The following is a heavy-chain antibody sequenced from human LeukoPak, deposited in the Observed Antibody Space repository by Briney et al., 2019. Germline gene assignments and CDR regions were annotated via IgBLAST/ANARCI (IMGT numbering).Heavy chain of an antibody. CDR1: GYTFTGYY. CDR2: INPNSGGT. CDR3: ARAPQLERPDFDY. V-gene: IGHV1-2*02. D-gene: IGHD1-1*01. J-gene: IGHJ4*02. Sequence: ASVKVSCKASGYTFTGYYMHWVRQAPGQGLEWMGWINPNSGGTNYAQKFQGRVTMTRDTSISTAYMELSRLRSDDTAVYYCARAPQLERPDFDYRGQGTLVTVPS.